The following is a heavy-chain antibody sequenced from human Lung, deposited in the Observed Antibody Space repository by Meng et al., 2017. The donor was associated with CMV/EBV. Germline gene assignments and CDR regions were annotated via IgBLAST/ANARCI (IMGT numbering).Heavy chain of an antibody. Sequence: QVQLVPSGAEVKKPGTSVKVSCETSGYTFSRHGINWMRQAPGQGLEWMGWIRDNNDNIKYAQKFQGRVTMTSDTSTQTVYMELRNLRSDDTAVYYCASDPPEVALDYFQYWGQGTLVTVGS. V-gene: IGHV1-18*01. J-gene: IGHJ1*01. CDR3: ASDPPEVALDYFQY. CDR2: IRDNNDNI. CDR1: GYTFSRHG. D-gene: IGHD2-15*01.